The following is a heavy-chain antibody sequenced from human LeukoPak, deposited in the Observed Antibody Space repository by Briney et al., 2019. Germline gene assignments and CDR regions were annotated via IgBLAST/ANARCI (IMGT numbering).Heavy chain of an antibody. D-gene: IGHD3-22*01. CDR1: GFTFYMYA. CDR2: MCGTAGCT. CDR3: AKDRPNFHENSGHYYRRDGDS. V-gene: IGHV3-23*01. Sequence: PGGSLTLSXQASGFTFYMYAMSWVRQAPGKGLEWVASMCGTAGCTFYPDSVKGRFTISRDNSKNVLYLRMNSLTAEDTVIYYCAKDRPNFHENSGHYYRRDGDSWGQGTLVTVSS. J-gene: IGHJ5*01.